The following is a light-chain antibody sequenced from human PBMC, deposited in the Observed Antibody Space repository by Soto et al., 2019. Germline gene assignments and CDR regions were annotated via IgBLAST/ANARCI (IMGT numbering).Light chain of an antibody. Sequence: EVVLTQSPGTLSVSPGEGVTLSCRASQSVGNSMAWYRQNPGGAPRLLIFGASTRVTGIPARFSGSGSGTEVTLTITSRQSDDFAVYYCQQYNNWPEYTFGPGTKLEIK. V-gene: IGKV3-15*01. CDR2: GAS. CDR1: QSVGNS. CDR3: QQYNNWPEYT. J-gene: IGKJ2*01.